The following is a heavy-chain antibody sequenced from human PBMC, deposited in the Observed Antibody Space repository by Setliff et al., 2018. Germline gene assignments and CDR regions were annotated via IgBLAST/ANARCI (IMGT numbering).Heavy chain of an antibody. CDR2: INHTGST. Sequence: PSETLSLTCTVSGGSISTKNYYWGWIRQPPGKGLEWIGNINHTGSTNYSPSLKTRVTISVDTSKNQFSLKLSFVTAADTALYYCARGREGGYDFGQFDYWGQGTLVTVSS. CDR3: ARGREGGYDFGQFDY. D-gene: IGHD5-12*01. J-gene: IGHJ4*02. V-gene: IGHV4-39*01. CDR1: GGSISTKNYY.